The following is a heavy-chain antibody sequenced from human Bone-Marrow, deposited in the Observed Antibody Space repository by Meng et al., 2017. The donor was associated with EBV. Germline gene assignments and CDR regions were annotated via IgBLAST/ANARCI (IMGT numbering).Heavy chain of an antibody. Sequence: QPPLRESGPGQVKPSETLSLTCTVSGDSISSFYYWGWIRQPPGRGLEWIGSVHYTGSTYYSPSLKSRVTVSVDTSKYQFSLRLTSVTAADTAVYYCARPFPSWQSPRLDPFGAWGQGTLVTVSS. CDR1: GDSISSFYY. CDR3: ARPFPSWQSPRLDPFGA. CDR2: VHYTGST. D-gene: IGHD6-19*01. J-gene: IGHJ5*02. V-gene: IGHV4-39*01.